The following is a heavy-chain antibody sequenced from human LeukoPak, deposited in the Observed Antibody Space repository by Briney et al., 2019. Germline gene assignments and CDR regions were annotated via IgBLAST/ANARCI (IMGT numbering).Heavy chain of an antibody. Sequence: PGGSLRLSCAGSGLTFSAHWMHWVRQGPGKGLVWVARITHEGGDANYADSVKGRFTISRDNANKVLYLEMNSLTADDTGVYYCARVLTYFDLWGQGTLVTVSS. CDR1: GLTFSAHW. J-gene: IGHJ5*01. V-gene: IGHV3-74*01. CDR3: ARVLTYFDL. CDR2: ITHEGGDA.